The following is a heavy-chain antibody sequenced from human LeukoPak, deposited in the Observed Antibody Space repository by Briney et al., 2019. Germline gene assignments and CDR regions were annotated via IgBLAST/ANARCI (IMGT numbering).Heavy chain of an antibody. CDR2: IYYSGST. CDR1: GGSTSSGDYY. V-gene: IGHV4-30-4*01. CDR3: ARGSRVSSWYFTSEVERFDY. Sequence: SETLSLTCTVSGGSTSSGDYYWSWIRQPPGKGLEWIGYIYYSGSTYYNPSLKSRVTISVDTSKNQFSLKLSSVTAADTAVYYCARGSRVSSWYFTSEVERFDYWGQGTLVTVSS. J-gene: IGHJ4*02. D-gene: IGHD6-13*01.